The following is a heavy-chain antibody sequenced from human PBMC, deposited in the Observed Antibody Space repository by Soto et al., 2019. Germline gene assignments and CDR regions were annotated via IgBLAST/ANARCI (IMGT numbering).Heavy chain of an antibody. V-gene: IGHV4-59*01. CDR2: IYYSGST. CDR1: GGSISSDY. D-gene: IGHD6-13*01. CDR3: ARGDRTAAAGTGLDC. J-gene: IGHJ4*02. Sequence: PSETLSLTCTVSGGSISSDYWSWIRQPPGKGLEWIGYIYYSGSTNYNPSLKSRVTISVDTSKNQFSLKVRSVTAADTAVYYCARGDRTAAAGTGLDCWGQGTLVTVSS.